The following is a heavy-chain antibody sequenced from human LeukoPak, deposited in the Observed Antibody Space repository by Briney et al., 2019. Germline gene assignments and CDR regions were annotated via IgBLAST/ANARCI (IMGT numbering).Heavy chain of an antibody. J-gene: IGHJ6*03. CDR3: ARLGVRGRLKYYYYYMDV. Sequence: SSETLSLTCAVYGGSFSGYYWSWIRQPPGKGLEWIGEINHSGSTNYNPSLKSRVTISVDTSKNQFSLKLSSVTAADTAVYYCARLGVRGRLKYYYYYMDVWGKGTTVTVSS. CDR2: INHSGST. D-gene: IGHD3-10*01. CDR1: GGSFSGYY. V-gene: IGHV4-34*01.